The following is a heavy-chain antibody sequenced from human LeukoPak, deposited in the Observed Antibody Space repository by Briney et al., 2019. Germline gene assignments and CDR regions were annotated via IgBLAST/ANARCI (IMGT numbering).Heavy chain of an antibody. CDR3: TRQVLRFLEGLYDY. J-gene: IGHJ4*02. D-gene: IGHD3-3*01. CDR1: GFTFGDYG. CDR2: IRSKAYGGTT. Sequence: PGRSLRLSCTASGFTFGDYGMSWFRQAPGKGLEWVGCIRSKAYGGTTEYAASVKGRFTISRDDSKSIAYVQMNSLKTEDTAVYYCTRQVLRFLEGLYDYWGQGTLVTVSS. V-gene: IGHV3-49*03.